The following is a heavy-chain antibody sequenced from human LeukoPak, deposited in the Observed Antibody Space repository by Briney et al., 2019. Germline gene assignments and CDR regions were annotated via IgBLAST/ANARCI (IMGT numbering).Heavy chain of an antibody. CDR3: ARGPDTAMGFDY. J-gene: IGHJ4*02. CDR2: MNPNSGNT. V-gene: IGHV1-8*03. Sequence: ASVKVACKASGYTFTSYDINWVRQATGQGLEWMGWMNPNSGNTGYAQKCQGRVTITRNTSISTAYMELSSLRPEDTAVYYCARGPDTAMGFDYWGQGTLVTVSS. CDR1: GYTFTSYD. D-gene: IGHD5-18*01.